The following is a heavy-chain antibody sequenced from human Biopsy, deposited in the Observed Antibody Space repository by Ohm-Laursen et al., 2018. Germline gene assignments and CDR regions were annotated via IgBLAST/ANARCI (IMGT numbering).Heavy chain of an antibody. CDR3: ARHPTGFWFDP. CDR1: GGSVSSNVAY. J-gene: IGHJ5*02. V-gene: IGHV4-39*01. CDR2: IFYSGIT. Sequence: PGTLSLTCPVSGGSVSSNVAYWAWIRQPPGKGLESIGSIFYSGITYYNPSLQSRVTMSVDTSKNQFSLNLTSVTAADTAVYYCARHPTGFWFDPWGQGTLVIVSS.